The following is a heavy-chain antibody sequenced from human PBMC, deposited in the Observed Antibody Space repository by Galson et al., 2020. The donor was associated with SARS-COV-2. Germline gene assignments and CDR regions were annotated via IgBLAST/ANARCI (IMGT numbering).Heavy chain of an antibody. Sequence: SLNISCAASGFTSSDHTMHWVRPAPGKGQAWGAQIFFDGSGKYYGDSERGRITISRDSSKNTVYLQMNNLRVDDTAVYYCARDGQSSRGWAFDYWGQGTLLTVSS. V-gene: IGHV3-33*01. CDR2: IFFDGSGK. CDR3: ARDGQSSRGWAFDY. CDR1: GFTSSDHT. D-gene: IGHD6-19*01. J-gene: IGHJ4*02.